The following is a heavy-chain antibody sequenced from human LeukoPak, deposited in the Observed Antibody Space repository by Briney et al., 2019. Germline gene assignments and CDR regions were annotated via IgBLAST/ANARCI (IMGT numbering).Heavy chain of an antibody. CDR2: IIPIFGTA. Sequence: GASVKVSCKASGGTFSSYAISWVRQAPGQGLEWMGRIIPIFGTANYAQKFQGRVTITTDESTSTAYMELSSLRSEDTTVYYCARELGYDSSGYYYTAPDWGQGTLVTVSS. CDR3: ARELGYDSSGYYYTAPD. CDR1: GGTFSSYA. J-gene: IGHJ4*02. V-gene: IGHV1-69*05. D-gene: IGHD3-22*01.